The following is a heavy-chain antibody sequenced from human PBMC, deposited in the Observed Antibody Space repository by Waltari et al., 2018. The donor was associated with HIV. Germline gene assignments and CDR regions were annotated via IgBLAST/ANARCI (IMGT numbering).Heavy chain of an antibody. J-gene: IGHJ2*01. V-gene: IGHV3-9*01. CDR3: AKGQTLYWYCDL. CDR2: ISWISGSI. Sequence: EVQLVESGGGLVQPGRSLRLSCASSGFPFDDYAVHWVRQAPGKGRGWFAGISWISGSIVCADSGKGRFARSRGSAKHSLCLRMNSLRVDDTALYYCAKGQTLYWYCDLWGRGTLVTVSS. CDR1: GFPFDDYA.